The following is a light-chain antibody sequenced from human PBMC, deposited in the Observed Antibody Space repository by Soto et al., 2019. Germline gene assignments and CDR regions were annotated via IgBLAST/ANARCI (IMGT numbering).Light chain of an antibody. J-gene: IGKJ2*01. Sequence: ESMLTQSPGTLSLSPGERATLSCRASQSVNSRYLTWYQQKPGQAPRLLIYGASIRATGVPDGFSGSGSGTDFTLTISRLEPEDFAVYYCQQFGDSPPAFTFGQGTKLEI. CDR3: QQFGDSPPAFT. CDR2: GAS. CDR1: QSVNSRY. V-gene: IGKV3-20*01.